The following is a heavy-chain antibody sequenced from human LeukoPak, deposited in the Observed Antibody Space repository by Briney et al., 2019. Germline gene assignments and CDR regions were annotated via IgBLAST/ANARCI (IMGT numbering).Heavy chain of an antibody. D-gene: IGHD2-15*01. V-gene: IGHV3-21*01. J-gene: IGHJ3*02. CDR2: ISSRSSYI. Sequence: GGSLRLSCAASGFTFSSYSMNWVRQAPGKGREWVSSISSRSSYIYYADSVKGRFTISRDNAKNSLYLQMNSLRAEDTAVYYCTAGRLYCSGGSCEKANDAFDIWGQGTMVTVSS. CDR1: GFTFSSYS. CDR3: TAGRLYCSGGSCEKANDAFDI.